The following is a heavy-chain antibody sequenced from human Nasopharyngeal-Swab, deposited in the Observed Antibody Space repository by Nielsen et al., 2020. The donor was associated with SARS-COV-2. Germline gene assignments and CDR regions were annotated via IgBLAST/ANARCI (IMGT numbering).Heavy chain of an antibody. CDR2: ISSGSTYT. CDR1: GFTFSDSY. CDR3: AIEHEEAFDI. V-gene: IGHV3-11*06. J-gene: IGHJ3*02. Sequence: GGSLRLSCAASGFTFSDSYMNWIRQAPGKGLEWVSYISSGSTYTNYADSVKGRFTISRDNAKNSLYLQMNSLRAEDTAVYYCAIEHEEAFDIWGQGTMVTVSS.